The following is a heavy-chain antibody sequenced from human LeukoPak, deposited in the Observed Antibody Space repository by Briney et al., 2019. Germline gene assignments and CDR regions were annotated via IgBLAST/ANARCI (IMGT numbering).Heavy chain of an antibody. J-gene: IGHJ4*02. Sequence: SETLSLTCSVSGYSISSGYYWGWIRQPPGKGLEWIGSIFHSGSTYYNPSLKSRVTISVDTSKNQSSLKLSSVTAADTAVYHCARTYYSFWSNYYGYWGQGTLVTVSS. CDR2: IFHSGST. CDR3: ARTYYSFWSNYYGY. CDR1: GYSISSGYY. D-gene: IGHD3-3*01. V-gene: IGHV4-38-2*02.